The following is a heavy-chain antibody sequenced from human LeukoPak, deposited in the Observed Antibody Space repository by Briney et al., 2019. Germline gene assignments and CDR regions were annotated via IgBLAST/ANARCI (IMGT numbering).Heavy chain of an antibody. CDR2: IYSDGST. Sequence: PGRSLRLSCTASGFTVSSNYMSWVRQAPGKGLEWVSVIYSDGSTYYADSVKGRFIISRDNSKSTLYLQMNSLRAEDTAVYYCARHPGGYYGMDVWGQGTTVTVSS. CDR3: ARHPGGYYGMDV. J-gene: IGHJ6*02. V-gene: IGHV3-66*04. D-gene: IGHD3-16*01. CDR1: GFTVSSNY.